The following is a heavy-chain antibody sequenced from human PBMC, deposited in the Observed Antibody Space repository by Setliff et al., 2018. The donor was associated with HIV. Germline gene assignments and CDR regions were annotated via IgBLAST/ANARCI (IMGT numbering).Heavy chain of an antibody. J-gene: IGHJ4*02. D-gene: IGHD3-16*01. Sequence: SETLSLTCTVPGDSVSSSSYYWGWIRQPPGKGLEWIASRHYSGSTHYNPSLYSRVTISVDASRNQFSLKLTSVTAADTAAYFCARVSTDYVWGSFLSSGPYYFDFWGQGALVTVSS. CDR3: ARVSTDYVWGSFLSSGPYYFDF. CDR1: GDSVSSSSYY. V-gene: IGHV4-39*02. CDR2: RHYSGST.